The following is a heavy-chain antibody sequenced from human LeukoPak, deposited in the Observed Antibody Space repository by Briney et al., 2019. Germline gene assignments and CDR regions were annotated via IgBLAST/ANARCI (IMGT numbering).Heavy chain of an antibody. J-gene: IGHJ4*02. Sequence: GGSLRLSCAASGFTFSNYWMNWVRQAPGKGLEWVASIKEDGSEKYYVDSVKGRFTISRDNAKNSLYLQMNSLRAEDTAVYYCARGGLRLGELSLSDYWGQGTLVTVSS. CDR3: ARGGLRLGELSLSDY. CDR2: IKEDGSEK. CDR1: GFTFSNYW. D-gene: IGHD3-16*02. V-gene: IGHV3-7*01.